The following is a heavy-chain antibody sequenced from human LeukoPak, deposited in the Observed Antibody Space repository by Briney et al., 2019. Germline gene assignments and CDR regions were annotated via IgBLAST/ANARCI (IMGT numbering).Heavy chain of an antibody. CDR3: AKAKGHDILTGSRIFDY. D-gene: IGHD3-9*01. CDR1: GFTFSDYS. Sequence: GGSLRLSCAASGFTFSDYSMNWVRQAPGKGLEWVSYISVSGTIRYYADSVKGRFTISRDNSKNTLYLQMDSLRAEDTAIYYCAKAKGHDILTGSRIFDYWGQGTLVTISS. J-gene: IGHJ4*02. CDR2: ISVSGTIR. V-gene: IGHV3-23*01.